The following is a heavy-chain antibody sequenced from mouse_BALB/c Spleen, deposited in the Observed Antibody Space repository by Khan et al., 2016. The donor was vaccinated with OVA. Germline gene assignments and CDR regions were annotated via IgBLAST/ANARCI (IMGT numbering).Heavy chain of an antibody. CDR1: GFTFSAYG. Sequence: EVQLVESGGDLVRPGGSLKLSCAASGFTFSAYGMPWVRQSPDKRLEWVATINSDGDYTYYPDSLKGRSTISRDNAKNTLYLQMRSLKSEDTAMYYCASHLTGSFAYWGQGTLVTVSA. V-gene: IGHV5-6*01. CDR2: INSDGDYT. J-gene: IGHJ3*01. D-gene: IGHD4-1*01. CDR3: ASHLTGSFAY.